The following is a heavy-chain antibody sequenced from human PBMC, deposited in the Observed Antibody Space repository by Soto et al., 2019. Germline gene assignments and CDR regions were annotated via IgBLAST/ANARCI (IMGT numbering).Heavy chain of an antibody. Sequence: PGGSLRLSCAASGFTFSSYSMNWVRQAPGKGLEWVSYISSSSSTIYYADSVKGRFTISRDNAKNSLYLQMNSLRAEDTAVYYCASRICSSTSCLYWYFDLWGRGTLVTVSS. CDR2: ISSSSSTI. V-gene: IGHV3-48*01. CDR3: ASRICSSTSCLYWYFDL. J-gene: IGHJ2*01. CDR1: GFTFSSYS. D-gene: IGHD2-2*01.